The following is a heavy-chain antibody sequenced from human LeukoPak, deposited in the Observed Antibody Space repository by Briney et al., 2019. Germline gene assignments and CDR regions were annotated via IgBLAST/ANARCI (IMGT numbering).Heavy chain of an antibody. Sequence: GGSLRLSCAAPGFTFSNAWMSWVRQAPGKGLEWVGRIKSKTDGGTTDYAARVKGRFTISRDDSKNTLYLQMNSLKTEDTAVYYCTTVPDYVWGSYRVNFDYWGQGTLVTVSP. CDR2: IKSKTDGGTT. CDR1: GFTFSNAW. V-gene: IGHV3-15*01. CDR3: TTVPDYVWGSYRVNFDY. J-gene: IGHJ4*02. D-gene: IGHD3-16*02.